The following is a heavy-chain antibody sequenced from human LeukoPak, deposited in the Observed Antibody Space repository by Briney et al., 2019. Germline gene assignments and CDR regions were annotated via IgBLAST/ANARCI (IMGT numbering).Heavy chain of an antibody. CDR1: GYSISSGFH. CDR3: ARGDCSSTICYSPMDV. D-gene: IGHD2-2*01. Sequence: SETLSLTCTVSGYSISSGFHWGWIRPPPGKGLEWIGNVYHNGSTYYNPSLKGRVTVSVDTSKNHFSLKLGSVTAADTAVYYCARGDCSSTICYSPMDVWGKGTTVTVSS. CDR2: VYHNGST. V-gene: IGHV4-38-2*02. J-gene: IGHJ6*03.